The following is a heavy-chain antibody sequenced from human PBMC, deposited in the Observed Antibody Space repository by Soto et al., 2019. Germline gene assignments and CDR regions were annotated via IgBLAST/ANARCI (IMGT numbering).Heavy chain of an antibody. CDR1: GCTFSPYA. V-gene: IGHV3-23*01. D-gene: IGHD4-17*01. Sequence: PGGSLRVSCVASGCTFSPYAMTGVRQAPGRGLGWVSSITVGGDVTTYADSVRGRFTISRDNSKKTLYLQMNSLRAEDTAVYYCMRDPNGDYIGAFDSWGQGTLVSVSS. CDR3: MRDPNGDYIGAFDS. CDR2: ITVGGDVT. J-gene: IGHJ3*01.